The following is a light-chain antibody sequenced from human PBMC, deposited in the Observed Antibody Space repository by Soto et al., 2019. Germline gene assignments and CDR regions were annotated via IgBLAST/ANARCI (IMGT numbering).Light chain of an antibody. CDR2: KDT. J-gene: IGLJ3*02. CDR3: QSADSSGTYWV. Sequence: SYELTQPPSMSASPGQTARITCSGDALPTQYAYWYQQKPGQTPVLVMYKDTGRPSGIPERFSGSGSGTTVTLTISGVQAEDEADYYCQSADSSGTYWVFGGGTKVTVL. CDR1: ALPTQY. V-gene: IGLV3-25*02.